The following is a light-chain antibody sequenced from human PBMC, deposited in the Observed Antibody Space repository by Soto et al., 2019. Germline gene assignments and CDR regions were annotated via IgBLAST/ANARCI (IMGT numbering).Light chain of an antibody. Sequence: EMTQSQSSVSASEGDRVTITCRASQGITSWLAWYQQKPGKAPKLLISAASTLQSGVPSRFSGSGSGTDFTLTISSLQPEDFTTYYCPQAKILPVTFGQVTRLEI. CDR3: PQAKILPVT. CDR1: QGITSW. J-gene: IGKJ5*01. V-gene: IGKV1-12*01. CDR2: AAS.